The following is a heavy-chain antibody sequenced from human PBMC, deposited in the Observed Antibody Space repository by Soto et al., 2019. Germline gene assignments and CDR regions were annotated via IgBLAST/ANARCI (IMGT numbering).Heavy chain of an antibody. V-gene: IGHV3-7*01. CDR3: AGGWEY. CDR1: GFTFSSYW. Sequence: EVQLVESGGGLVQPGGSLRLSCAASGFTFSSYWMRWVRQAPGKGLEWVASIKEDGSEKYYVDSMKGRFSISRDNTKNSLYLKMNSLRAEDTAVYYCAGGWEYWGRGTLVTVSS. J-gene: IGHJ4*02. CDR2: IKEDGSEK. D-gene: IGHD6-19*01.